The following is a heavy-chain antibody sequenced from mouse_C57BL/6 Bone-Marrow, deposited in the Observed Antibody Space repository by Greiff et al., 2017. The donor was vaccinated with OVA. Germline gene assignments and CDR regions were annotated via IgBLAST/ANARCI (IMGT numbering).Heavy chain of an antibody. V-gene: IGHV14-4*01. D-gene: IGHD1-1*01. CDR1: GFNIKDDY. J-gene: IGHJ2*01. CDR3: TTSGSDY. CDR2: IDPENGDT. Sequence: VQLQQSGAELVRPGASVKLSCTASGFNIKDDYMHWVKQRPEQGLEWIGWIDPENGDTEYASKVQGKGTITADTSSNTAYLQLSGLTSEDTAVYYCTTSGSDYWGQGTTLTVSS.